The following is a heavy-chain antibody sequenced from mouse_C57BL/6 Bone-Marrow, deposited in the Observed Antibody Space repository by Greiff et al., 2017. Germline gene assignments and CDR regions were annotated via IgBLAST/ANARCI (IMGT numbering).Heavy chain of an antibody. CDR2: INPSSGYT. Sequence: VKLLESGAELARPGASVKMSCKASGYTFTSYTLHWVKQRPGQGLEWIGYINPSSGYTKYNQKFKDKATLTADKASSTAYMQLSSLTSDDSAVYYCARELGQYFDYWGQGTTLTVSS. CDR3: ARELGQYFDY. CDR1: GYTFTSYT. J-gene: IGHJ2*01. V-gene: IGHV1-4*01. D-gene: IGHD4-1*01.